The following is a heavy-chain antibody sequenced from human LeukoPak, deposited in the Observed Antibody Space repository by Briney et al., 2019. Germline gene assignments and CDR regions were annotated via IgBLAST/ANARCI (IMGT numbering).Heavy chain of an antibody. CDR1: GFTFGDYA. J-gene: IGHJ4*02. Sequence: GGSLRLSCATSGFTFGDYAMSWVRQAPGKALEWVSSISSSSTYMFHADSVKGRFTISRDNAKNSLYLQMNSLRAEDTAVYYCARGDYRPAMAGEPFDYWGQGTLVTVSS. V-gene: IGHV3-21*01. CDR3: ARGDYRPAMAGEPFDY. D-gene: IGHD6-19*01. CDR2: ISSSSTYM.